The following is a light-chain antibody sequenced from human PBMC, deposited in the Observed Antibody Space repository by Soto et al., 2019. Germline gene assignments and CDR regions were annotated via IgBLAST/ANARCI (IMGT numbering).Light chain of an antibody. CDR2: DAS. CDR1: QSVSSY. V-gene: IGKV3-11*01. J-gene: IGKJ5*01. Sequence: EIVLTQSPATLSLSPGERATLSCRASQSVSSYLACYQQKPGQAPRLLIYDASNRATGIPARFSGSGSGTAFTLTISSLEPEDFAVYYCQQRSNWPRITFGQGTRLEIK. CDR3: QQRSNWPRIT.